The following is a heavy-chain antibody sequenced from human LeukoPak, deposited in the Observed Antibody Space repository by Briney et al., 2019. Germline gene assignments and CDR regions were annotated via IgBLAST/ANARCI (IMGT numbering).Heavy chain of an antibody. J-gene: IGHJ4*02. V-gene: IGHV4-59*01. CDR1: GGSIIPYY. CDR2: IYYSGTT. Sequence: PSETLSLTCSVSGGSIIPYYWSWIRQTPGKGLEWVWYIYYSGTTNYNPSLQSRVTISVATSKNKFSLKLSSVTAADTALYYCARDRASAGGFDYWGQGTLVTVSS. CDR3: ARDRASAGGFDY. D-gene: IGHD2-15*01.